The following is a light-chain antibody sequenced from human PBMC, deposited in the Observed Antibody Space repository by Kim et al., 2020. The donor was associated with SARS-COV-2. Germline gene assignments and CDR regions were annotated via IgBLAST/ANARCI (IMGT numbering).Light chain of an antibody. J-gene: IGLJ1*01. CDR3: ASHGGYNYV. Sequence: QSALTQSPSASGSPGQSVAISCSGTRSDFGSYNYVSWYQQHPGKSPKLIIYEVTKRPSGVPDRFSGSMSGNTASLTVSGLQAEDEADYYCASHGGYNYVFGTGTKVTVL. V-gene: IGLV2-8*01. CDR1: RSDFGSYNY. CDR2: EVT.